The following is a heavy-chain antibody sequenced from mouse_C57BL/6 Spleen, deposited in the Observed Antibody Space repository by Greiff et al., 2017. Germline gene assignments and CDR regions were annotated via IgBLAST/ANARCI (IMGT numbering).Heavy chain of an antibody. V-gene: IGHV1-42*01. CDR1: GYSFTGYY. D-gene: IGHD1-1*01. CDR2: INPSTGGT. CDR3: ARRGYYGSRRAMDY. J-gene: IGHJ4*01. Sequence: VQLQQSGPELVKPGASVKISCKASGYSFTGYYMNWVKQSPEKSLEWIGEINPSTGGTTYNQKFKPKATLTVDKSSSTAYMQLKSLTSEDSAVYYCARRGYYGSRRAMDYWGQGTSVTVSS.